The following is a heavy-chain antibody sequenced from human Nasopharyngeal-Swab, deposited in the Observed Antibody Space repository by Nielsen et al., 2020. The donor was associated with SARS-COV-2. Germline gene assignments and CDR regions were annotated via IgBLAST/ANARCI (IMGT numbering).Heavy chain of an antibody. J-gene: IGHJ4*02. CDR1: GFTFSSYG. CDR2: IWYDGSNK. D-gene: IGHD6-6*01. Sequence: GESLKISCAASGFTFSSYGMHWVRQAPGKGLEWVAVIWYDGSNKYYADSVKGRFTISRDNSKNTLYLQMNSLRAEDTAVYYCARVPFRRYSSPSVPPDYWGQGTLVTVSS. V-gene: IGHV3-33*08. CDR3: ARVPFRRYSSPSVPPDY.